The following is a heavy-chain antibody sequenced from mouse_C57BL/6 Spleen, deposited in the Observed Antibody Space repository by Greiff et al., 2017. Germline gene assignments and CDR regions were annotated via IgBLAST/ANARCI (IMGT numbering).Heavy chain of an antibody. D-gene: IGHD2-1*01. J-gene: IGHJ2*01. CDR3: ARGGGNYLYFDY. V-gene: IGHV5-4*01. Sequence: EVQLVESGGGLVKPGGSLKLSCAASGFTFSSYAMSWVRQTPEKRLEWVATISDGGSYTYYPDNVKGRFTISRDNAKNNLYLQMSHLKSEDTAMYYCARGGGNYLYFDYWGQGTTLTVSS. CDR2: ISDGGSYT. CDR1: GFTFSSYA.